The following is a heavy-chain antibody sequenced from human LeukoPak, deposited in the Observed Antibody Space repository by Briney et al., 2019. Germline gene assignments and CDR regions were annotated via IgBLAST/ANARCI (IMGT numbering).Heavy chain of an antibody. Sequence: SVKVSCKASGGTFSSYAISWVRQAPGQGLEWMGGIIPIFGTANYAQKFQGRVTITTDESTSTAYMELSSLRSEDTAVYYCARGLSIYGSGPVLNYWGQGTLVTVSS. CDR2: IIPIFGTA. CDR3: ARGLSIYGSGPVLNY. CDR1: GGTFSSYA. V-gene: IGHV1-69*05. D-gene: IGHD3-10*01. J-gene: IGHJ4*02.